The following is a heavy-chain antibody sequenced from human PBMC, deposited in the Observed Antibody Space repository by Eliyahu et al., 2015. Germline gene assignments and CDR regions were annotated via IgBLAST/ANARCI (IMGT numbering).Heavy chain of an antibody. CDR2: ISGSGGST. CDR1: GFTFSSYX. Sequence: EVQLLESGGGLVQPGGSLRLSCAASGFTFSSYXMSWVRQAPGKGLEWVSAISGSGGSTYYADSVKGRFTISRDNSKNTLYLQMNSLRAEDTAVYYCGGEGYSIEYPGYYYYGMDVWGQGTTVTVSS. J-gene: IGHJ6*02. V-gene: IGHV3-23*01. CDR3: GGEGYSIEYPGYYYYGMDV. D-gene: IGHD4-11*01.